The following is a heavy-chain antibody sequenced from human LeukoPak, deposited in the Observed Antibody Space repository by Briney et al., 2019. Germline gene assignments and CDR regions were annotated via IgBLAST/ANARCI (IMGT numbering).Heavy chain of an antibody. D-gene: IGHD6-13*01. Sequence: PWGSLRLSCAASGFTFSSYGMSWVRQAPGKGLEWVSLISGSGSSTYYADSVKGRFTISRDNSKNTLHLQMNSLRAEDTAVYYCAKRGFIAGNPTDFDYWGQGTLVTVSS. V-gene: IGHV3-23*01. CDR2: ISGSGSST. CDR3: AKRGFIAGNPTDFDY. CDR1: GFTFSSYG. J-gene: IGHJ4*02.